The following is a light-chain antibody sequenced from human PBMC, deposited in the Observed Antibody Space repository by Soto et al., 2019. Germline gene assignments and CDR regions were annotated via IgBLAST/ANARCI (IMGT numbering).Light chain of an antibody. CDR1: SSDVGSSNY. J-gene: IGLJ1*01. CDR2: KVS. V-gene: IGLV2-14*01. Sequence: QSALTQPASVSGYPGQSITISCTGTSSDVGSSNYVSWYQHYPGKVPKLLINKVSNRPSGVSNRFSGSKSAYTASLTISGLQAEDEAEYFCTSSTSDSLYVFGTGTKVIVL. CDR3: TSSTSDSLYV.